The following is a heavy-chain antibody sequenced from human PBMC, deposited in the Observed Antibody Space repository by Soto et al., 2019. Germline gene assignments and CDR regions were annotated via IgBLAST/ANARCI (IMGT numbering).Heavy chain of an antibody. CDR3: ARGGYCSGASCAYMGHYYYYGMDV. V-gene: IGHV4-39*01. Sequence: SETQSLTSTVSGGYISSSSYYWGWIRQPPGKGLEWIGSIYYSGSTYYNPSLKSRVTISVDTSKNQFSLKLSSVTAADTAMYYCARGGYCSGASCAYMGHYYYYGMDVWGQGTTVTVS. CDR1: GGYISSSSYY. D-gene: IGHD2-15*01. CDR2: IYYSGST. J-gene: IGHJ6*02.